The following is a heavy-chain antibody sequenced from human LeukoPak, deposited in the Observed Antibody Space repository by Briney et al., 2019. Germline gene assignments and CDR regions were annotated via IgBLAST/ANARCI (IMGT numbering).Heavy chain of an antibody. CDR1: GGSVTSTSYY. J-gene: IGHJ3*02. Sequence: SETLSLTCTVSGGSVTSTSYYWGWIRQPPGKGLEWIGTIYYSGRTYYNPSLKSRVDISVDTPNTQSSLKLSSVTGASTAVYYCARAKSGHYAFDIWGQGTMVAVSS. D-gene: IGHD3-3*01. CDR3: ARAKSGHYAFDI. CDR2: IYYSGRT. V-gene: IGHV4-39*07.